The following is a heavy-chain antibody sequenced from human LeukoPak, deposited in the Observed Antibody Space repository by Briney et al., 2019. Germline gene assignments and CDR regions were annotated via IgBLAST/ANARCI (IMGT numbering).Heavy chain of an antibody. V-gene: IGHV1-46*01. CDR1: GYTFTSYY. CDR2: INPSGGST. J-gene: IGHJ4*02. D-gene: IGHD3-22*01. CDR3: ARGGRSSGYYWRFDY. Sequence: ASVKVSCKASGYTFTSYYMHWVRHAPGQGLEWMGIINPSGGSTSYAQKFQGRVTMTRDTSTSTVYMELSSLRSEDTAVYYCARGGRSSGYYWRFDYWGQGTLVTVSS.